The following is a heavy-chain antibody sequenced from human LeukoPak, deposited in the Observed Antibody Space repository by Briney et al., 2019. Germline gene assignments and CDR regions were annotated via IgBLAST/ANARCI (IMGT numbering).Heavy chain of an antibody. CDR3: AKRSSISSGYFDF. V-gene: IGHV3-7*03. CDR1: GFTFSSYW. CDR2: IKQDGSEK. Sequence: GGSLRLSCAASGFTFSSYWMSWVRQAPGKGLEWVANIKQDGSEKYYVDSVKGRFTISRDNSKNTIYLQMNSLRAEDTAIYYCAKRSSISSGYFDFWGRGTLVTVSS. J-gene: IGHJ4*02. D-gene: IGHD3-22*01.